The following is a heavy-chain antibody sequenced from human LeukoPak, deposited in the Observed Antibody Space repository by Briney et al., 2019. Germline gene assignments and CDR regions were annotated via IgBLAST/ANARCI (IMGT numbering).Heavy chain of an antibody. J-gene: IGHJ4*02. CDR1: GFTFSDYS. D-gene: IGHD5-24*01. Sequence: QPGGSLRLSCAASGFTFSDYSMTWVRQAPGKGLEWISYIGIDSGNTNYAGSVKGRFTISGDKAKNSLYLQMNSLRVEDTAVYYCARDYKYAFDNWGQGTLVTVSS. CDR2: IGIDSGNT. V-gene: IGHV3-48*01. CDR3: ARDYKYAFDN.